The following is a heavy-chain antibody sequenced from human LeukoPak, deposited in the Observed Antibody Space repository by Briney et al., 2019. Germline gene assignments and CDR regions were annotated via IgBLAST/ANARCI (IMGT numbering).Heavy chain of an antibody. Sequence: AAVKVSCTSSGYIFTSYGITWVRQAPGQGLEWMGWISVYNGNTNYAQKLQGRVTMTTDTSTSTAYMELRSLRSDDTAVYYCARGYYYDSSGSPPWGYWGQGTLVTVSS. CDR2: ISVYNGNT. CDR1: GYIFTSYG. CDR3: ARGYYYDSSGSPPWGY. J-gene: IGHJ4*02. V-gene: IGHV1-18*01. D-gene: IGHD3-22*01.